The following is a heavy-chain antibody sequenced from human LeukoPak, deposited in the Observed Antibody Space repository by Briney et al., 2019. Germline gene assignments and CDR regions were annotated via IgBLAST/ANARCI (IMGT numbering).Heavy chain of an antibody. CDR1: GGSISSYY. CDR3: ARDLTGEGYFDY. D-gene: IGHD1-26*01. CDR2: IYYSGST. V-gene: IGHV4-59*01. Sequence: PSETLSLTCTVSGGSISSYYWSWIRQPPGKGLEWIGYIYYSGSTNYNPSLKSRVTISVDTSKNQFSLKLSSVTAAETAVYYCARDLTGEGYFDYWGQGTLVTVSS. J-gene: IGHJ4*02.